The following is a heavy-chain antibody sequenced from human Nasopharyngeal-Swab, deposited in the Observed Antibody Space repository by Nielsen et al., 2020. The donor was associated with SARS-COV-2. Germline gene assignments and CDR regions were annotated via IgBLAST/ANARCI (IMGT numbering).Heavy chain of an antibody. CDR3: ARAYYFDS. CDR1: GLTFSSYW. V-gene: IGHV3-74*01. Sequence: GGSLRLSCAASGLTFSSYWMHWVRQAPGKGLVWVARIKSDGSSTSYADSVKGRFTISRDNAKNTLYLQMNSLRAEDTAVYYCARAYYFDSWGQGTLVTVSS. J-gene: IGHJ4*02. CDR2: IKSDGSST.